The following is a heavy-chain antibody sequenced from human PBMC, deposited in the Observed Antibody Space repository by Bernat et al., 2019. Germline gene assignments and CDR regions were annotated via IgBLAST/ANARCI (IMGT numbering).Heavy chain of an antibody. CDR1: GYTFTGYY. D-gene: IGHD3-3*01. J-gene: IGHJ3*02. CDR3: ARGSNYDFWSGYSYDAFDI. V-gene: IGHV1-2*04. CDR2: INPNSGGT. Sequence: QVQLVQSGAEEKKPGASVKVSCKASGYTFTGYYMHWVRQAPGQGLEWMGWINPNSGGTNYAQKFQGWVTMPRDTSISTAYMALSRLRSDDTAVYYCARGSNYDFWSGYSYDAFDIWGQGTMVTVSS.